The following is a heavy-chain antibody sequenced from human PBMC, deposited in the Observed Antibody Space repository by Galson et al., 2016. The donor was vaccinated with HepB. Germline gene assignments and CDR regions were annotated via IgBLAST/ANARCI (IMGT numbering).Heavy chain of an antibody. D-gene: IGHD1-26*01. CDR3: VQGSTAPNV. CDR2: ISRSGTRT. Sequence: SLRLSCAASGFTFSNWGMTWVRQAPGKGLECVSAISRSGTRTDYAGSVKGRFTISRDNSRDMLYLHMNSLRGEDTAVYYCVQGSTAPNVWGKGTTVTVSS. CDR1: GFTFSNWG. J-gene: IGHJ6*04. V-gene: IGHV3-23*01.